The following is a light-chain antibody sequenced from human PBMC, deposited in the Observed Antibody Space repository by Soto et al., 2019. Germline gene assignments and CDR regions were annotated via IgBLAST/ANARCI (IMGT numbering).Light chain of an antibody. Sequence: IELTQSPSTLSASVGDTVTIACRASPTASYWLAWYQQKPGKAPKLLIYDASKLESGVPSRFSGSGSGTDFTLTISSLQPDDFGSYYCQHMRTFGQGTKVDIK. V-gene: IGKV1-5*03. J-gene: IGKJ1*01. CDR3: QHMRT. CDR1: PTASYW. CDR2: DAS.